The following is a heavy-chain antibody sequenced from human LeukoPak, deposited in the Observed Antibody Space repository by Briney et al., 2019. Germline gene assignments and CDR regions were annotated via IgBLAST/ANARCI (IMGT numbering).Heavy chain of an antibody. CDR2: ISSSSSYI. Sequence: GGSLRLSCAASGFTFSSYAMSWVRQAPGKGLEWVSSISSSSSYIYYADSVKGRFTISRDNAKNSLYLQMNSLRAEDTAVYYCARSPYYYYYMDVWGKGTTVTVSS. V-gene: IGHV3-21*01. J-gene: IGHJ6*03. CDR1: GFTFSSYA. CDR3: ARSPYYYYYMDV.